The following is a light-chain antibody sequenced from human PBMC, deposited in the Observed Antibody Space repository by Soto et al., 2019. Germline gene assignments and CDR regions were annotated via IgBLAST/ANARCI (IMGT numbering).Light chain of an antibody. V-gene: IGKV3-15*01. CDR3: QQYKNWPPMYT. CDR2: GAS. J-gene: IGKJ2*01. CDR1: QSVSNR. Sequence: EIVVTQSPATLSVSPGDRVTLSCRASQSVSNRLAWYQQTPGQAPRLLIYGASTRATGVPARFSGYGSETEFPLTISSLQSEDFAVYYCQQYKNWPPMYTFGRGTKLEIK.